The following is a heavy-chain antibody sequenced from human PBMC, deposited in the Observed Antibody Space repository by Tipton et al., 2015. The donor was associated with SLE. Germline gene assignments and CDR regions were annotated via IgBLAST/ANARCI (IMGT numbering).Heavy chain of an antibody. D-gene: IGHD2-2*02. CDR1: GYMFTSHY. CDR3: AREGDCSSTRCYTGDAFDI. V-gene: IGHV1-46*01. CDR2: INPSGGRT. Sequence: QSGPEVKKPGAPVKVSCKASGYMFTSHYMHWVRQAPGQGLEWMGIINPSGGRTTYAQKFQGRVTMTRDTSTSTVYMELSNLRSEDTAVYYCAREGDCSSTRCYTGDAFDIWGQGTMVTVSS. J-gene: IGHJ3*02.